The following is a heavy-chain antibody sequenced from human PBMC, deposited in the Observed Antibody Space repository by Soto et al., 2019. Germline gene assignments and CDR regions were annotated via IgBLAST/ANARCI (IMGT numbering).Heavy chain of an antibody. D-gene: IGHD6-19*01. CDR2: IYWNDDK. CDR3: AHRPSGWYLFDY. V-gene: IGHV2-5*01. CDR1: GFSLSNSGLG. J-gene: IGHJ4*02. Sequence: QITLKESGPTLVRPTQTLTLTCTFSGFSLSNSGLGVGWIRQPPGKALEWLALIYWNDDKRYSPSLKARLTITKDTAKNQVVLTMTNMDPVDTATYYCAHRPSGWYLFDYWGQGTLVTVAS.